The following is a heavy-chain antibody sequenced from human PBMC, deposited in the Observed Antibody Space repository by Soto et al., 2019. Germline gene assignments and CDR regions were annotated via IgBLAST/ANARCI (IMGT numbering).Heavy chain of an antibody. D-gene: IGHD2-15*01. V-gene: IGHV1-69*01. Sequence: QVQLVQSGAEVKKPGSSVKVSCKASVGTFSSYAIRWVRQSPGQGLESMGGLLPLFGTANYAQQFQGRVTITTDESTTTAYMELSSLRSEDTAVDYWAIRLRGYGSEGSCYENFDYWGQGTLVTVSS. J-gene: IGHJ4*02. CDR2: LLPLFGTA. CDR1: VGTFSSYA. CDR3: AIRLRGYGSEGSCYENFDY.